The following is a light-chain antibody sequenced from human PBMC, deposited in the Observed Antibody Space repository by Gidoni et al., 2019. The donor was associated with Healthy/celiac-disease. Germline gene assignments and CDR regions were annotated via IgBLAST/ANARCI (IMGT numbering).Light chain of an antibody. J-gene: IGKJ2*01. CDR1: QSISSY. CDR2: AAS. Sequence: DIQMTQSPSSLSASVGDRVTITCRASQSISSYLNWYQQKPGKAPKLLIYAASSLQSGVPSSFSGSGSGTDFTLTISSLQPEDFATYYCQQSYSTPLYTFXQXTKLEIK. V-gene: IGKV1-39*01. CDR3: QQSYSTPLYT.